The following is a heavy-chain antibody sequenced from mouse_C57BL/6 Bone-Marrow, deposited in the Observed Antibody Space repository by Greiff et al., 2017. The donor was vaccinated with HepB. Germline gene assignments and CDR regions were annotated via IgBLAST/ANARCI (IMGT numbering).Heavy chain of an antibody. CDR2: IYPRSGNT. CDR1: GYTFTSYG. V-gene: IGHV1-81*01. CDR3: ARPSNYDGYFDV. D-gene: IGHD2-5*01. J-gene: IGHJ1*03. Sequence: LLESGAELVRPGASVKLSCKASGYTFTSYGISWVKQRTGQGLEWIGEIYPRSGNTYYNEKFKGKATLTADKSSSTAYMELRSLTTEDSAVYFCARPSNYDGYFDVWGTGTTVTVSS.